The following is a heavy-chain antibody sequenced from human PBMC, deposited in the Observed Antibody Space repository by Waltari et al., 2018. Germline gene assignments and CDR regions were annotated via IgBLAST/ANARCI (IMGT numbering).Heavy chain of an antibody. CDR1: GGSISSSSYY. J-gene: IGHJ5*02. Sequence: QLQLQESGPGLVKPSETLSLTCTVSGGSISSSSYYWGWIRQPPGKGLEWIGSIYYSGRTYYNPSLKSRVTISVDTSKNQFSLKLSSVTAADTAVYYCAIAAPYIGWFDPWGQGTLVTVSS. D-gene: IGHD6-6*01. CDR3: AIAAPYIGWFDP. CDR2: IYYSGRT. V-gene: IGHV4-39*01.